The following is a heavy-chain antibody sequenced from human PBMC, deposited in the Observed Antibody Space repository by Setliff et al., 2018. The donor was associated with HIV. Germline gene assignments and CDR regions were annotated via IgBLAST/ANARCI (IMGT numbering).Heavy chain of an antibody. CDR1: GGSISSSSYY. CDR2: TYYSGST. J-gene: IGHJ4*02. D-gene: IGHD6-19*01. Sequence: SETLSLTCTVSGGSISSSSYYWGWIRQPPGKGLEWIGSTYYSGSTYYNPSLKSRVTISADTSKNQFSLKLSSVTAADTAVYYCARLSKSIAVAGLDYWGQGTLVTVSS. V-gene: IGHV4-39*01. CDR3: ARLSKSIAVAGLDY.